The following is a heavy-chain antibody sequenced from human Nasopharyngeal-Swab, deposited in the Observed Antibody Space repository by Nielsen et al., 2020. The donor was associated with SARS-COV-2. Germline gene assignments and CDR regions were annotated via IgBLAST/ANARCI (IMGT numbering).Heavy chain of an antibody. CDR3: ARVLLRALGKFGEGYAFDI. CDR2: LRQDGTLK. CDR1: GFTFSDYW. D-gene: IGHD3-10*01. J-gene: IGHJ3*02. Sequence: GESLKISCGGSGFTFSDYWMSWVRQSPEKGLEWMANLRQDGTLKSYVDSVTGRFTISRDNAKNSLYLQMHSLRVEDTAVYYCARVLLRALGKFGEGYAFDIWGQGTMVTVSS. V-gene: IGHV3-7*01.